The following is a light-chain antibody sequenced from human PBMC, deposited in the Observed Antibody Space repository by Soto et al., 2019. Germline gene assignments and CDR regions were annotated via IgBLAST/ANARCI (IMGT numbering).Light chain of an antibody. CDR3: QSYDSSLSGTWV. CDR2: GNT. J-gene: IGLJ3*02. V-gene: IGLV1-40*01. CDR1: SSYIGAGYD. Sequence: QSVLTQPPSVSGAPGQRVTISCTGSSSYIGAGYDVDCYQQLPGTAPKLLIYGNTNRPSGVPDRFSGSKSGTSASLAITGLRADDEAGYYCQSYDSSLSGTWVFGGGTKLTAL.